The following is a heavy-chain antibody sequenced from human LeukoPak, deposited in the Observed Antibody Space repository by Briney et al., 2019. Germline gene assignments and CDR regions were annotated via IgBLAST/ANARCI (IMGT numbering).Heavy chain of an antibody. D-gene: IGHD7-27*01. CDR2: INHSGST. Sequence: PSETLSLTCAVYGGSFSGYYWSWIRQPPGKGLEWIGEINHSGSTNYNPSLKSRATISVDTSKNQFSLKLSSVTAADTAVYYCAREGLGIVLPIDYWGQGTLVTVSS. CDR3: AREGLGIVLPIDY. J-gene: IGHJ4*02. V-gene: IGHV4-34*01. CDR1: GGSFSGYY.